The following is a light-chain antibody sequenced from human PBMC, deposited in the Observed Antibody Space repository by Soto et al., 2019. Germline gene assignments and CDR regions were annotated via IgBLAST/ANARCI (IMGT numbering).Light chain of an antibody. CDR2: DAS. J-gene: IGKJ1*01. CDR3: QQYNNWPPT. CDR1: QSISSW. Sequence: DIQMTQSPSTLSASVGDRFTITCRASQSISSWLAWYQQKPGKAPKLLIYDASSLESGVPSRFSGSGSGTDFTLTISSLQSEDFAVYYCQQYNNWPPTFGPGTKVDI. V-gene: IGKV1-5*01.